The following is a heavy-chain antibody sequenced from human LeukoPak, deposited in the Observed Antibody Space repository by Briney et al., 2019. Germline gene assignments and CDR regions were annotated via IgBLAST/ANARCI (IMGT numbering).Heavy chain of an antibody. V-gene: IGHV3-23*01. D-gene: IGHD6-19*01. J-gene: IGHJ4*02. CDR1: GFTFSRYA. Sequence: PGGSLRLSCAASGFTFSRYAMSWVRQAPGKGLEWVSAISGSGGSTYYADSVKGRFTISRDNSKNTLYLQMNSLRAEDTAVYYCAKDSHWLVQVYFDYWGQGTLVTVSS. CDR3: AKDSHWLVQVYFDY. CDR2: ISGSGGST.